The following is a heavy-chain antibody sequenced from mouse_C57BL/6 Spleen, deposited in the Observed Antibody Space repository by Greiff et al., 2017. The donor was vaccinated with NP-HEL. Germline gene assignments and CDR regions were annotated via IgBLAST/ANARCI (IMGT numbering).Heavy chain of an antibody. J-gene: IGHJ1*03. CDR1: GYTFTTYP. CDR3: ARRGIYAWYFDV. V-gene: IGHV1-47*01. D-gene: IGHD2-3*01. Sequence: QVQLKESGAELVKPGASVKMSCKASGYTFTTYPIEWMKQNHGKSLEWIGNFHPYNDDTKYNEKFKGKATLTVEKSSSTVYLELSRLTSDDSAVYYGARRGIYAWYFDVWGTGTTVTVSS. CDR2: FHPYNDDT.